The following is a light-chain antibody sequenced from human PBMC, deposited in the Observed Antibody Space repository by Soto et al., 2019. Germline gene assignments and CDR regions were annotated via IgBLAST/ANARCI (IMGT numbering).Light chain of an antibody. V-gene: IGKV1-39*01. J-gene: IGKJ5*01. CDR2: DAS. Sequence: DIQMTQSPSSLSASVGDRVTITFRASQGISTYLNLYQKKPGKAPNLLIYDASRLQSGVPSRFSGSGGGTDFTLSISSVQPEDFATYFCQQSYMDPITFGQGTRLETK. CDR3: QQSYMDPIT. CDR1: QGISTY.